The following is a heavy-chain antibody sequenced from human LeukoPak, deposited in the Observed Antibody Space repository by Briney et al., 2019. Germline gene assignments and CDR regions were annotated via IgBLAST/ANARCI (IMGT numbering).Heavy chain of an antibody. CDR1: GVSFNDYY. V-gene: IGHV4-34*01. J-gene: IGHJ4*02. CDR2: INHSGYT. CDR3: TRMSTGHDY. D-gene: IGHD4-17*01. Sequence: SETLSLTCAVSGVSFNDYYWSWLRQTPGKGLEWIGEINHSGYTNDSPSLKSRVTLSIDTSRKQFSLNLRSVTVADTGIYYCTRMSTGHDYWGQGTLVTVSS.